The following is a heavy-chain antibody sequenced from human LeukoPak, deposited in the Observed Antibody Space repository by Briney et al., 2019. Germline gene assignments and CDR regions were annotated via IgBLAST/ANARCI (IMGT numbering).Heavy chain of an antibody. D-gene: IGHD1-1*01. CDR3: AKDTTLVLDAFDI. V-gene: IGHV3-23*01. CDR1: GFTLGSYA. J-gene: IGHJ3*02. CDR2: ISGSGGST. Sequence: GGSLRLSCAVSGFTLGSYAMGWVRQAPGKGLEWVSGISGSGGSTYYADSVKGRFTISRDNSKNTLYLQVNSLRAEDTAVYYCAKDTTLVLDAFDIWGQGTMVTVSS.